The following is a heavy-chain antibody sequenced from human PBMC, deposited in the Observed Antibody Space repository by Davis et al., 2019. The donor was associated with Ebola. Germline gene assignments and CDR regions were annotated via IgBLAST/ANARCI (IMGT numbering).Heavy chain of an antibody. CDR3: AKDDEDIVVVPPPMF. CDR1: GFTFSSYG. V-gene: IGHV3-23*01. D-gene: IGHD2-2*01. Sequence: PGGSLRLSCAASGFTFSSYGMSWVRQAPGKGLEWVSGISGSGGSTHYADSVKGRFTISRDNSKNTLYLQMTSLSAEDTALYYCAKDDEDIVVVPPPMFWGQGTLVTVSS. J-gene: IGHJ4*02. CDR2: ISGSGGST.